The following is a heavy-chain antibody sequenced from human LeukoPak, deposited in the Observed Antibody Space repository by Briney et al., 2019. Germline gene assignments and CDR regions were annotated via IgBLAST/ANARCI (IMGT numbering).Heavy chain of an antibody. D-gene: IGHD5-18*01. CDR1: GGSFSGYY. J-gene: IGHJ4*02. V-gene: IGHV4-34*01. Sequence: SETLSLTCAVYGGSFSGYYWSWIRQPPGKGLEWIGEINHSGSTNYNPSLKSRVTISVDTSKYQFSLKLSSVTAADTAVYYCARIRGYSYGYRFDYWGQGTLVTVSS. CDR3: ARIRGYSYGYRFDY. CDR2: INHSGST.